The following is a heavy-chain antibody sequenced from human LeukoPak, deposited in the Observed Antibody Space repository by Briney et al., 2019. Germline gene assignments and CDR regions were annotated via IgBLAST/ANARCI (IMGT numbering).Heavy chain of an antibody. CDR3: AREGLLTGYDAFDI. D-gene: IGHD3-9*01. V-gene: IGHV1-2*02. CDR1: GYTFTGYY. Sequence: ASVKVSCKASGYTFTGYYMHWVRQAPGQGLEWMGWINPNSGGTNYAQKFQGRVTMTRDTSISTAYMELSRLRSDDTAVYYCAREGLLTGYDAFDIWGQGTMGTVSS. J-gene: IGHJ3*02. CDR2: INPNSGGT.